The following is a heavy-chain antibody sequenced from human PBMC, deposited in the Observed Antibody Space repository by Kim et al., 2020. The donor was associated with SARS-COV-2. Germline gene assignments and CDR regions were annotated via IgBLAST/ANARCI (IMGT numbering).Heavy chain of an antibody. V-gene: IGHV3-15*01. CDR3: TTAPAGTINC. J-gene: IGHJ4*02. CDR2: TT. D-gene: IGHD6-13*01. Sequence: TTDYAAPVKGRFTISRDDSKNTLYLQMNSLKTEDTAVYYCTTAPAGTINCWGQGTLVTVSS.